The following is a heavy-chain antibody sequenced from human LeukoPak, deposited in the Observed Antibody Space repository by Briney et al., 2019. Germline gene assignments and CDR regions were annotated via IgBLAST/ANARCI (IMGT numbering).Heavy chain of an antibody. J-gene: IGHJ4*02. V-gene: IGHV3-30*04. CDR3: ARDLSRSSGKDY. D-gene: IGHD6-19*01. CDR1: GFTFSSYA. CDR2: ISYDGSNK. Sequence: GRSLRLSCAASGFTFSSYAMHWVRQAPGKRLEWVAVISYDGSNKYYADSVKGRFTISRDNSKNTLYLQMNSLRAEDTAVYYCARDLSRSSGKDYWGQGTLVTVSS.